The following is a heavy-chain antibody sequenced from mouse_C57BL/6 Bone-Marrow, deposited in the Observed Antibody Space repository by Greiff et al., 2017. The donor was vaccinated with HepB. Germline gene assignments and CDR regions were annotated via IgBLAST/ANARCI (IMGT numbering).Heavy chain of an antibody. D-gene: IGHD1-1*01. Sequence: QVQLQQSGAELVRPGTSVKMSCKASGYTFTNYWIGGAKQRPGHGLEWIGDIYPGGGYTNYNEKFKGKATLTADKSSSTAYMQFSSLTSEDSAIYYCARSGITTVVAPFDYWGQGTTLTVSS. V-gene: IGHV1-63*01. CDR2: IYPGGGYT. CDR1: GYTFTNYW. CDR3: ARSGITTVVAPFDY. J-gene: IGHJ2*01.